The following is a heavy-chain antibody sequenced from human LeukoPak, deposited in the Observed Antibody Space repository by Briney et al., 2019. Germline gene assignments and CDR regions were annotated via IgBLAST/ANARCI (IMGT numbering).Heavy chain of an antibody. Sequence: SETLSLTCTVSCGSISSYYWSWIRQPPGKGLEWIGYIYYSGSTNYNPSLKSRVTISVDTSKNQFSLKLSSVTAADTAVYYCARGQRGEMATIEYYFDYWGQGTLVTVSS. V-gene: IGHV4-59*01. J-gene: IGHJ4*02. CDR1: CGSISSYY. CDR2: IYYSGST. CDR3: ARGQRGEMATIEYYFDY. D-gene: IGHD5-24*01.